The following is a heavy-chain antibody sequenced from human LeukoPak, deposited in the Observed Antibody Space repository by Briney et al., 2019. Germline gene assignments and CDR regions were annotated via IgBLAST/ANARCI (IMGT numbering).Heavy chain of an antibody. V-gene: IGHV3-23*01. CDR1: GFTFSSYA. CDR3: AKDLEAYYFDRSSFGGDF. J-gene: IGHJ4*02. D-gene: IGHD3-22*01. Sequence: QTGGSLRLSCAASGFTFSSYAMSWVRQAPGKGLEWVSGISDSGYSTYYADSVKGRFTISRDNSKNSLYLQMNSLRAEDTAVYYCAKDLEAYYFDRSSFGGDFWGQGTLVTVSS. CDR2: ISDSGYST.